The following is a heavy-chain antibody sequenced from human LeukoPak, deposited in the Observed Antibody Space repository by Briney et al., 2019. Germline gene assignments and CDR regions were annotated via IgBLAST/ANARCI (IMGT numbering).Heavy chain of an antibody. Sequence: GGSLRLSCAASGFTFSSHSMNWVRQAPGKGLEWVSSISSSSSYIYYADPVKGRFTISRDNAKNSLYLQMNSLRAEDTAVYYCARVYCSSTSCYGHDYWGQGTLVTVSS. V-gene: IGHV3-21*01. CDR1: GFTFSSHS. CDR2: ISSSSSYI. J-gene: IGHJ4*02. D-gene: IGHD2-2*01. CDR3: ARVYCSSTSCYGHDY.